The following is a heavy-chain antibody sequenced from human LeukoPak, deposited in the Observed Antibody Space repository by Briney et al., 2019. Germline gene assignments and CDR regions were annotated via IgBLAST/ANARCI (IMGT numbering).Heavy chain of an antibody. CDR2: ISGSGGST. V-gene: IGHV3-23*01. D-gene: IGHD6-25*01. J-gene: IGHJ4*02. CDR3: AKDLNSQRDNY. Sequence: GGSLRLSCAASGFTFTNFAMSWVRQAPGKGLEWVSAISGSGGSTYYADSVKGRFTISRDNSKNTLYLQMNSLRAEDTAVYYCAKDLNSQRDNYWGQGILVTVSS. CDR1: GFTFTNFA.